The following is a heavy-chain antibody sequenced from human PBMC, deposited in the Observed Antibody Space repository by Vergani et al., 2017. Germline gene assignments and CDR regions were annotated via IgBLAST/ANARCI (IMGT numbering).Heavy chain of an antibody. CDR2: IIPLFDTA. D-gene: IGHD2-2*01. CDR3: ARAPSRECSSTSCYFLGYYYYMDV. V-gene: IGHV1-69*01. CDR1: GGTFSSYA. Sequence: QVQLVQSGAEVKKPGSSVKVSCKTSGGTFSSYAISWVRQAPGQGLEWMGGIIPLFDTANYAQKFQGRVTITADESTSTAYMELSSLRSEDTAVYYCARAPSRECSSTSCYFLGYYYYMDVWGKGTTVIVSS. J-gene: IGHJ6*03.